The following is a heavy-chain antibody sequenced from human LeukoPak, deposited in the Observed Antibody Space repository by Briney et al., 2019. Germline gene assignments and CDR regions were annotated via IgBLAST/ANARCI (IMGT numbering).Heavy chain of an antibody. V-gene: IGHV1-2*02. CDR3: AKDRAVATSGGIDY. CDR2: INPNSGCT. J-gene: IGHJ4*02. CDR1: GYNFTTNY. D-gene: IGHD5-12*01. Sequence: GASVQVTCRACGYNFTTNYMHWVGQALGQGLEWMGWINPNSGCTNYAQKFQGRVTMTRDTSISTVYMELSRLRSDDTAVYYCAKDRAVATSGGIDYWGQGTLVTVSS.